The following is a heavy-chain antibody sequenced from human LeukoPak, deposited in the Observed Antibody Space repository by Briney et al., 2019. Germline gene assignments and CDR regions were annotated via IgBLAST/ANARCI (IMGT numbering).Heavy chain of an antibody. CDR3: ARYYDSSGYPRFFDY. CDR1: GYSISSGYF. J-gene: IGHJ4*02. V-gene: IGHV4-38-2*02. Sequence: SETLSLTCTVSGYSISSGYFWGWIRQPPGKGLEWIGEIYHSGSTYYTPSLKSRVTISIDTSKNQFSLKLSSVTAADTAVYYCARYYDSSGYPRFFDYWGQGTLVTVSS. D-gene: IGHD3-22*01. CDR2: IYHSGST.